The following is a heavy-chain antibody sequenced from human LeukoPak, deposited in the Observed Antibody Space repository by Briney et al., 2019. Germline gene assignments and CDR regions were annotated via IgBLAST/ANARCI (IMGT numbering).Heavy chain of an antibody. CDR1: GGSISSSSSY. CDR3: ARSYDFWSGYYSAAPNNWFDP. Sequence: PSETLSLTCTVSGGSISSSSSYWGWIRQPPGKGLEWIGSIYYSGSTYYNPSLKSRVTISVDTSKNQFSLKLSSVTAADTAVYYCARSYDFWSGYYSAAPNNWFDPWGQGTLVTVSS. CDR2: IYYSGST. D-gene: IGHD3-3*01. V-gene: IGHV4-39*01. J-gene: IGHJ5*02.